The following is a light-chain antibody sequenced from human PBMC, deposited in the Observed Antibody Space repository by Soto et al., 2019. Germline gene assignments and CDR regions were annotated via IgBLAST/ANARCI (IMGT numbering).Light chain of an antibody. V-gene: IGKV3-11*01. CDR2: DAS. CDR1: QSVSTC. Sequence: EIVLTQSPATLSLSPGERATLYCRASQSVSTCLAWYQQKPGQAPRLLIYDASNRATGIPARFSGSGSGTDFTLTISNLEPEDFAVFYCQQRSNWPVTFGPGTKVDIK. CDR3: QQRSNWPVT. J-gene: IGKJ3*01.